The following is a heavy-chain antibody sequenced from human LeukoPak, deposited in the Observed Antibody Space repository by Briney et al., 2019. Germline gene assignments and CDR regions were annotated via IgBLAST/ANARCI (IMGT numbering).Heavy chain of an antibody. CDR2: IYYSGST. D-gene: IGHD6-13*01. Sequence: SETLSLTCTVSGGSISSYYWSWIRQPPGKGLEWIGYIYYSGSTNYNPSLKSRVTISVDTSKNQFSLKLSSVTAADTAVYYCARRLVSAAGNLYYAFDIWGQGTMVTVSS. CDR3: ARRLVSAAGNLYYAFDI. V-gene: IGHV4-59*08. CDR1: GGSISSYY. J-gene: IGHJ3*02.